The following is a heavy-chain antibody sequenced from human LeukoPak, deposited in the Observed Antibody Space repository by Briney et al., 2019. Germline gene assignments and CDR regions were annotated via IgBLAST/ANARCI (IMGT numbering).Heavy chain of an antibody. CDR1: GGSISSGSYY. CDR3: ARERSGYPLFCDY. CDR2: IYTSGST. J-gene: IGHJ4*02. Sequence: PSETLSLTCTVSGGSISSGSYYWSWIRQPAGKGLEWIGRIYTSGSTNYNPSLKSRVTISVDTSKNQFSLKLSSVTAADTAVYYCARERSGYPLFCDYWGQGTLVTVSS. V-gene: IGHV4-61*02. D-gene: IGHD3-22*01.